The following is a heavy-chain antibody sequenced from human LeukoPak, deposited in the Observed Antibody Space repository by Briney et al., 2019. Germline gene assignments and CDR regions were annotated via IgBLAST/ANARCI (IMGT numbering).Heavy chain of an antibody. CDR3: ATLPYCCGGSCYSEFDY. J-gene: IGHJ4*02. CDR1: GYTFTGYY. CDR2: INPNSGGT. D-gene: IGHD2-15*01. V-gene: IGHV1-2*02. Sequence: ASVKVSCKASGYTFTGYYMHWVRQAPGQALEWMGWINPNSGGTNYAQKFQGSVTMTRDTSISTAYMELSRMRSDDTAVYYCATLPYCCGGSCYSEFDYWGQGTLVIVS.